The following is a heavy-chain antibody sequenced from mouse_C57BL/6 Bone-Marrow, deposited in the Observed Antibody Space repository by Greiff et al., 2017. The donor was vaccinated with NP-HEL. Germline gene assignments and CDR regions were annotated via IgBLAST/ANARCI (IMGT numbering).Heavy chain of an antibody. CDR2: IDPSDSYT. CDR1: GYTFTSYW. J-gene: IGHJ3*01. CDR3: ARGGLGRVAY. D-gene: IGHD4-1*01. V-gene: IGHV1-59*01. Sequence: QVQLQQPGAELVRPGTSVKLSCKASGYTFTSYWMHWVKQRPGQGLEWIGVIDPSDSYTNYNQKFKGKATLTVDTSSSTAYMQLSSLTSEDSAVYYCARGGLGRVAYWSQGTLVTVSA.